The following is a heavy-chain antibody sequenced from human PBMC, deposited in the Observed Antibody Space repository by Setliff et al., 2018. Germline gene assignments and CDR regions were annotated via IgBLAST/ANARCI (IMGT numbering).Heavy chain of an antibody. V-gene: IGHV1-18*01. CDR2: ISPYSGNT. CDR1: GFRFTNFG. CDR3: VRSSAPQVVLAADFDF. D-gene: IGHD6-19*01. Sequence: VKVSCKTSGFRFTNFGFSWVRQAPGQGLEWLGSISPYSGNTNYPQWLQDRVTMTIDTSETTVYMELKSLRSDDTAVYYCVRSSAPQVVLAADFDFWGQGTPVTV. J-gene: IGHJ4*02.